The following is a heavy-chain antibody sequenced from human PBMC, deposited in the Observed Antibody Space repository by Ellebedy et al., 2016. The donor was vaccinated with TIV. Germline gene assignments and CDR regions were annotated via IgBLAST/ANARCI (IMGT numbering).Heavy chain of an antibody. D-gene: IGHD2-15*01. V-gene: IGHV3-23*01. CDR1: GFAFSSYA. CDR3: AKGNSFYCSGGSCYFDY. CDR2: ISGSGGST. Sequence: GGSLRLXXPASGFAFSSYAMSWVRQAPGKGLEWVSAISGSGGSTYYADSVKGRFTISRDNSKNTLYLQMNSLRAEDTAVYYCAKGNSFYCSGGSCYFDYWGQGTLVTVSS. J-gene: IGHJ4*02.